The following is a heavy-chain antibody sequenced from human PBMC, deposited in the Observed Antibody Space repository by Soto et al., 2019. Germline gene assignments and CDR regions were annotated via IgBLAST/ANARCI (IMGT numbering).Heavy chain of an antibody. Sequence: PSETLSLTCAVSGYSISSGYYWGWIRQPPGKGLEWIGSVYDTGSTYYNPSLKSRVTISLDTSKNQFSLKLSPVTAADTAVYYCARESCVSTSCYNKVDYWGQGTLVTVSS. CDR1: GYSISSGYY. CDR2: VYDTGST. CDR3: ARESCVSTSCYNKVDY. D-gene: IGHD2-2*02. V-gene: IGHV4-38-2*02. J-gene: IGHJ4*02.